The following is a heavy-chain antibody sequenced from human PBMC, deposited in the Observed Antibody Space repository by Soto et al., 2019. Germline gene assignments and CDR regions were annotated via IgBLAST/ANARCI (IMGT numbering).Heavy chain of an antibody. CDR3: ATLSTTFGGNGGY. J-gene: IGHJ1*01. CDR1: GYTLTELS. Sequence: ASVKVSCKVSGYTLTELSMHWVRQAPGKGLEWMGGYDPEDGETIYAQKFQGRVTMTEDTSTDTAYMELSSLRSEDTAVYYCATLSTTFGGNGGYSGQGTLLTVSS. CDR2: YDPEDGET. D-gene: IGHD3-3*01. V-gene: IGHV1-24*01.